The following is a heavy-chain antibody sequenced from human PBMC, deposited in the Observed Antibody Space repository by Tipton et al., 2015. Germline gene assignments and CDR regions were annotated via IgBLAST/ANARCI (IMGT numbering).Heavy chain of an antibody. D-gene: IGHD4-23*01. J-gene: IGHJ4*02. Sequence: GSLRLSCAVSGGSISSTNWWTWVRQPPGKGLEWIGEISQSGNTNYNPSLKSRVTISADKSKNQFSLNLKSVTAADTAVYYCARARGRHGGLFDSWGQGTLVTVSS. CDR3: ARARGRHGGLFDS. CDR1: GGSISSTNW. V-gene: IGHV4-4*02. CDR2: ISQSGNT.